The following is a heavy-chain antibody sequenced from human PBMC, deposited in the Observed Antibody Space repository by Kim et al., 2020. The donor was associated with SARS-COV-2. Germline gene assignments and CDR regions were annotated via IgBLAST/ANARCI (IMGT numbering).Heavy chain of an antibody. Sequence: GGSLRLYCAASGFTFSSFGMTWVRQAPGKGLEWVSSIGGSGGSTYYADSVKGRFTISRDNSKNMLYLQMNSLRAQDTAVYYCAKLTVGGSMHWGQGTLVTVSS. CDR3: AKLTVGGSMH. D-gene: IGHD3-10*01. J-gene: IGHJ4*02. CDR1: GFTFSSFG. CDR2: IGGSGGST. V-gene: IGHV3-23*01.